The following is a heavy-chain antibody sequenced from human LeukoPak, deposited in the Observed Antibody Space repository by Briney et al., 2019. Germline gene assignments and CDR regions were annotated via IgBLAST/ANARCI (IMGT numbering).Heavy chain of an antibody. CDR1: GFTFSSHS. CDR2: IRGSGGTT. J-gene: IGHJ6*03. V-gene: IGHV3-23*01. D-gene: IGHD2-8*01. Sequence: GGSLRLSCAASGFTFSSHSMNWVRQAPGRGLEWVSGIRGSGGTTYYADSVKGRFTISRDNSKNALYLQMNSLRVEDTAVYYCANGNRCTSPNCLGYYYFYMDVWGKGATVTVSS. CDR3: ANGNRCTSPNCLGYYYFYMDV.